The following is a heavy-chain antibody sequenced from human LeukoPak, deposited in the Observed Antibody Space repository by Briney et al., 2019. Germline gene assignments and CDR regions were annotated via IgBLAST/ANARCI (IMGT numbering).Heavy chain of an antibody. D-gene: IGHD6-19*01. V-gene: IGHV1-2*02. Sequence: ASVKVSCKASGYTFTGYYMHWVRQAPGQGLEWMGWINPNSGGTNYAQKFQGRVAMTRDTSISTAYMELSRLRSDDTAVFYCATSSGWKSNIDYWGQGTLVTVSS. J-gene: IGHJ4*02. CDR2: INPNSGGT. CDR1: GYTFTGYY. CDR3: ATSSGWKSNIDY.